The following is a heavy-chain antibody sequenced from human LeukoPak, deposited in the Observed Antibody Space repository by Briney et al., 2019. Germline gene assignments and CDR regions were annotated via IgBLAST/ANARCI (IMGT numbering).Heavy chain of an antibody. CDR1: GFTFSSYW. J-gene: IGHJ3*02. CDR3: ARGLSYQLRTTHAFDI. D-gene: IGHD2-2*01. Sequence: PGGSLRLSCAASGFTFSSYWMSWVRQAPGKGLEWVANIKQDGSEKYYVDSVKGRFTISRDNAKNSLYLQMNSLRAEDTAVYYCARGLSYQLRTTHAFDIWGQGQWSPSLQ. CDR2: IKQDGSEK. V-gene: IGHV3-7*01.